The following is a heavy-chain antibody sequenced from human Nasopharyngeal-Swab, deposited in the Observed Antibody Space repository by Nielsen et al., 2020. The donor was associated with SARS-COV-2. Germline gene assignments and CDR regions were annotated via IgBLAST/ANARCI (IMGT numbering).Heavy chain of an antibody. V-gene: IGHV5-51*01. Sequence: KVSCKGSGYSFTSYWIGWVRQMPGKGLEWMGIIYPGDSDNRYRPSFQGQVTISADKSISTAYLQWSSLKASDTAMYYCARHAPTIYDFWRHDAFDIWGQGTMVTVSS. CDR2: IYPGDSDN. D-gene: IGHD3-3*01. CDR3: ARHAPTIYDFWRHDAFDI. J-gene: IGHJ3*02. CDR1: GYSFTSYW.